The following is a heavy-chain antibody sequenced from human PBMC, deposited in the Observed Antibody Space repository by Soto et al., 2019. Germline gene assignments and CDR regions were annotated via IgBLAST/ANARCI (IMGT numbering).Heavy chain of an antibody. Sequence: ASVKLSCTTSGYTLTSNGISWVRQAPGQGLEWMGWISAYNGNTNYAQKLQGRVTMTTDTSTSTAYMELRSLRSDDTAVYYCARSIAAAVDFDYWGQGTLVTVSS. V-gene: IGHV1-18*01. CDR2: ISAYNGNT. CDR3: ARSIAAAVDFDY. J-gene: IGHJ4*02. D-gene: IGHD6-13*01. CDR1: GYTLTSNG.